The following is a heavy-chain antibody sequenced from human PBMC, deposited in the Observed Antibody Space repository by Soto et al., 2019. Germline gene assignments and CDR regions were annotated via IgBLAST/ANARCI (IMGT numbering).Heavy chain of an antibody. J-gene: IGHJ4*02. CDR1: GFSFTDYY. V-gene: IGHV3-11*01. D-gene: IGHD5-18*01. CDR3: ARVRIQRGNFRSFDY. Sequence: GGSLRLSCAASGFSFTDYYMTWIRQAPGKGLEWVSYIDSSGRITYYADSVRGRFTISRDNAKNSLYLQMNSLRAEDTAVYYCARVRIQRGNFRSFDYWGQGTLVTVSS. CDR2: IDSSGRIT.